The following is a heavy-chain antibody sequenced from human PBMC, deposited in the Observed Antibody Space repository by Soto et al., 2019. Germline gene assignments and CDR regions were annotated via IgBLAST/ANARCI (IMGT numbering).Heavy chain of an antibody. V-gene: IGHV4-31*11. Sequence: TRSRTGAVSGGSISSCGCYWSWIRQHPGKVLEWIGYIYYSGSTYYNPSLKSRVTISVDTSKNQFSLKLSSVTAAHTAVYYCARVGSVWYFDLWGRGTLVT. CDR3: ARVGSVWYFDL. D-gene: IGHD6-6*01. CDR1: GGSISSCGCY. J-gene: IGHJ2*01. CDR2: IYYSGST.